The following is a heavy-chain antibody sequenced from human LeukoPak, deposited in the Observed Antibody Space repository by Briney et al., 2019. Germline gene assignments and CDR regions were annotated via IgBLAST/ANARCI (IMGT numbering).Heavy chain of an antibody. CDR1: GYTFTSYD. D-gene: IGHD3-10*01. V-gene: IGHV1-2*02. CDR2: MNPNSGGT. CDR3: ARNPSHFGP. Sequence: ASVKVSCKASGYTFTSYDINWVRQATGQGLEWMGWMNPNSGGTNYAQKFQGRVTMTRDTSISTAYMELSRLRSDDTAVYYCARNPSHFGPWGQGTLVTVSS. J-gene: IGHJ5*02.